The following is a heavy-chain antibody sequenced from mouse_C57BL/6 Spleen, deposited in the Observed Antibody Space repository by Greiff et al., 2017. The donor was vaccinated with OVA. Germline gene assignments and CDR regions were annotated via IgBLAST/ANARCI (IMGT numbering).Heavy chain of an antibody. CDR3: ARGGSNLGDY. CDR1: GYSITSGYY. CDR2: ISYDGSN. Sequence: ESGPGLVKPSQSLSLTCSVPGYSITSGYYWNWIRQFPGNKLEWMGYISYDGSNNYNPSLKNRISITRDTSKNQFFLKLNSVTTEDTATYYCARGGSNLGDYWGQGTTLTVSS. D-gene: IGHD2-5*01. J-gene: IGHJ2*01. V-gene: IGHV3-6*01.